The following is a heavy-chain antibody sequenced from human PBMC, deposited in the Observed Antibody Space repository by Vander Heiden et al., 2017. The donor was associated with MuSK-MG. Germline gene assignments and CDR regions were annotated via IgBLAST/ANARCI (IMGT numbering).Heavy chain of an antibody. J-gene: IGHJ6*02. V-gene: IGHV3-11*06. D-gene: IGHD2-15*01. Sequence: QVQLVESGGGLVKLGGSLRLPCAASGSTFSDYYMSWIRQAPGKGLEWVSYISSSSSYTNYADSVKGRFTISRDNAKNSLYLQMNSLRAEDTAVYYCARYTLGDYYYYYGMDVWGQGTTVTVSS. CDR3: ARYTLGDYYYYYGMDV. CDR2: ISSSSSYT. CDR1: GSTFSDYY.